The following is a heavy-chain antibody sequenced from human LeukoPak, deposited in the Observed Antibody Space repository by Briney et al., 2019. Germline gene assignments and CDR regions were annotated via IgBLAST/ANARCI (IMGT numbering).Heavy chain of an antibody. CDR2: ISAYNGNT. CDR1: GYIFTSYG. V-gene: IGHV1-18*01. CDR3: ARGPLQWLGIGVNDY. D-gene: IGHD6-19*01. J-gene: IGHJ4*02. Sequence: ASVKVSCKASGYIFTSYGFSWVRQASGQGLEWMGWISAYNGNTDYPQKLQGRVTLTTDTSTSTAYMELRSPSSDDTAVYYCARGPLQWLGIGVNDYWGQGTLVTVSS.